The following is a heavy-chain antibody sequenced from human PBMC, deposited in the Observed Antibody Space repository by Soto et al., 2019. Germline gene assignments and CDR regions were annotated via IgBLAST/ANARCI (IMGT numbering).Heavy chain of an antibody. V-gene: IGHV3-9*01. J-gene: IGHJ3*02. CDR2: ISWNSGSI. Sequence: GGSLRLSCAASGFTFDDYAMHWVRQAPGKGLEWVSGISWNSGSIGYADSVKGRFTISRDNAKNSLYLQMNSLRAEDTALYYCAKDIMWAGFGVAVAFEIWGQGTMVTVSS. CDR1: GFTFDDYA. D-gene: IGHD3-10*01. CDR3: AKDIMWAGFGVAVAFEI.